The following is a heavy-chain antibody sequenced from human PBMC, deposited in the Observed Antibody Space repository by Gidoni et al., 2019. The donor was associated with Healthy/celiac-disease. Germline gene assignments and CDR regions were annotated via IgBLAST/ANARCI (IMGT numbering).Heavy chain of an antibody. V-gene: IGHV1-69*01. D-gene: IGHD2-15*01. Sequence: IIPIFGTANYAQKFQGRVTITADESTSTAYMELSSLRSEDTAVYYCARADCSGGSCYPGGDYWGQGTLVTVSS. CDR3: ARADCSGGSCYPGGDY. CDR2: IIPIFGTA. J-gene: IGHJ4*02.